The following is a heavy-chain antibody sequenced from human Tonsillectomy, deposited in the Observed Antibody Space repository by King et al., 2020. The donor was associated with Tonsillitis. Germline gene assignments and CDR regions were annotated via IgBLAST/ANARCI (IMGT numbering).Heavy chain of an antibody. J-gene: IGHJ6*03. CDR1: GGTFSRYA. D-gene: IGHD1-26*01. CDR2: IIPFFGTA. V-gene: IGHV1-69*12. CDR3: ARSAGIGYYYYYMDV. Sequence: QLVQSGAEVKKPGSSVKVSCKASGGTFSRYAISWVRQAPRQGLEWMGGIIPFFGTANYTQKFQGRVTITADESTSTAYMELSSRRSEDTAVYYCARSAGIGYYYYYMDVWGKGTTVTVSS.